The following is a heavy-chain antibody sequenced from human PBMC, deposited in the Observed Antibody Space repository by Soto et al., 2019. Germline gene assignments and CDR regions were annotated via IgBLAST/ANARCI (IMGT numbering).Heavy chain of an antibody. V-gene: IGHV3-23*01. CDR3: ARVVRYFDTPYGMDV. J-gene: IGHJ6*02. CDR2: IGGSGSNT. D-gene: IGHD3-9*01. Sequence: EVQLLESGEGLVQPGGSLKLSCAASGFTFSSYAMSWVRQAPGKGLEWVSGIGGSGSNTYYADSVKGRFTISSDSAKNTLFLQMNSLRAEDTAEYYCARVVRYFDTPYGMDVWGQGTTVTVSS. CDR1: GFTFSSYA.